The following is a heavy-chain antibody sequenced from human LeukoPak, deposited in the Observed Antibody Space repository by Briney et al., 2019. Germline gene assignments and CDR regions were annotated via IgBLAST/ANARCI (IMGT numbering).Heavy chain of an antibody. V-gene: IGHV1-46*01. D-gene: IGHD3-22*01. CDR2: INPSGGST. Sequence: GASVKVSCKASGYTFTSYYMHWVRQAPGQGLEWMGIINPSGGSTSYAQKFQGRVTMTTDTSTSTAYMELRSLRSDDTAVYYCARGTPTYYYDSSGPGAFDIWGQGTMVTVSS. CDR1: GYTFTSYY. CDR3: ARGTPTYYYDSSGPGAFDI. J-gene: IGHJ3*02.